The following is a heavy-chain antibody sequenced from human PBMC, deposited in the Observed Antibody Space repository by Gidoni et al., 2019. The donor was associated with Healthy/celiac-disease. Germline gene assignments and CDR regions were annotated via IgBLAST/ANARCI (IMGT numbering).Heavy chain of an antibody. V-gene: IGHV4-4*07. CDR2: IYRSGST. D-gene: IGHD6-13*01. J-gene: IGHJ4*02. CDR3: ARDRFRSSFDY. CDR1: GDSISDYY. Sequence: QVQLQESGPGLVKPSEPLSLTCSASGDSISDYYWNWIRQPAGKGLEWIGRIYRSGSTYYNPSFQSRVTMSIDTSKNRFSLELTSVTAADTAVYYCARDRFRSSFDYWGQGTLVTVSS.